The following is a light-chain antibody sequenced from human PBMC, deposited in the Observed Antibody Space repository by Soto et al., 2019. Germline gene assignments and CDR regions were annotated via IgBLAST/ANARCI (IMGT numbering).Light chain of an antibody. CDR1: SSDVGGYNY. CDR3: SSYTSSSTLV. J-gene: IGLJ2*01. CDR2: EVS. V-gene: IGLV2-14*01. Sequence: QSALTQPASVSGSPGQSITISCTGTSSDVGGYNYVSWYQQHPGKAPKLMIYEVSNRPSGVSNRFSGSKSGNTASLTISGHQAEDEDYYYCSSYTSSSTLVFGGGTKVTVL.